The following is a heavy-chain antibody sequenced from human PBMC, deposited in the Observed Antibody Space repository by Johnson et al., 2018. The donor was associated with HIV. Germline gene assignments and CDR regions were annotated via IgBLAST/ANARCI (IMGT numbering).Heavy chain of an antibody. CDR1: GFTFSSNA. V-gene: IGHV3-30*02. Sequence: QVQLVESGGGVVQPGGSLRLSCAASGFTFSSNAMHWVRQAPGKGLEWVAFIVYDGSNKYYADSVKGRFTISRDNSKNTLYLQMNSLRAEDTAVYYCAKAGGYDSSGYSDAFDIWGQGTMVTVSS. CDR3: AKAGGYDSSGYSDAFDI. J-gene: IGHJ3*02. D-gene: IGHD3-22*01. CDR2: IVYDGSNK.